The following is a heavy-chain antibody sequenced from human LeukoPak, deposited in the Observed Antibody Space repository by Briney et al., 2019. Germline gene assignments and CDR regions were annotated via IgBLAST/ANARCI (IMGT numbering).Heavy chain of an antibody. CDR3: ARLHYYDSSGYSRFDY. CDR1: GGSISSGGYY. D-gene: IGHD3-22*01. Sequence: PSETLSLTCTVSGGSISSGGYYWSWIRQHPGTGLEWIGYIYYSGSTYYNPSLKSRVTISVDTSKNQFSLKLSSVTAADTAVYYCARLHYYDSSGYSRFDYWGQGTLVTVSS. CDR2: IYYSGST. V-gene: IGHV4-31*03. J-gene: IGHJ4*02.